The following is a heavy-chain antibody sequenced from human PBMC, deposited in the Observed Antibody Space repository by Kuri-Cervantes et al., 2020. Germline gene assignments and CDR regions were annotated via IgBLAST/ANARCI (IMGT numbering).Heavy chain of an antibody. CDR3: ARVPGLYCGGDCYDDY. J-gene: IGHJ4*02. CDR2: IYHSGST. V-gene: IGHV4-38-2*02. CDR1: GYSISSGYY. D-gene: IGHD2-21*02. Sequence: GSLRPACTVSGYSISSGYYWGWIRQPPGKGLEWIGSIYHSGSTYYNPSLKSRVTISVDTSKNQFSLKLSSVTAADTAVYYCARVPGLYCGGDCYDDYWGQGTLVTVSS.